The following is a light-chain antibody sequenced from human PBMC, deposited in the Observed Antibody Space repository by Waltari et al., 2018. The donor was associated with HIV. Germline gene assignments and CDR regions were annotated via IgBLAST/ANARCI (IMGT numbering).Light chain of an antibody. CDR1: SSNIGKNY. CDR2: DNN. J-gene: IGLJ2*01. V-gene: IGLV1-51*01. Sequence: QSVLTQPPSVSAAPGQKVTISCSGSSSNIGKNYISWYQQLPATAPKLLVYDNNKRPSGIPDRFSGSKSGTSATLGITGLQTGDEADYYCGTWDSSLSAGVFGGGTKLTVL. CDR3: GTWDSSLSAGV.